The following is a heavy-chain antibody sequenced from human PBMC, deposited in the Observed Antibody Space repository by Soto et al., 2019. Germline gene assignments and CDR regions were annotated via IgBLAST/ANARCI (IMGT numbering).Heavy chain of an antibody. D-gene: IGHD3-10*01. CDR1: GGSISSYY. J-gene: IGHJ4*02. CDR3: ARVPKYVLPDY. V-gene: IGHV4-59*01. Sequence: QVQLQESGPGLVKPSETLSLTCTVSGGSISSYYWSWIRQPPGKGLEWIGYIYYSGSTNYNPSLTSRVTISVDTSKNQFSLTLSSVTAADTAVYYCARVPKYVLPDYWGQGTLVTVSS. CDR2: IYYSGST.